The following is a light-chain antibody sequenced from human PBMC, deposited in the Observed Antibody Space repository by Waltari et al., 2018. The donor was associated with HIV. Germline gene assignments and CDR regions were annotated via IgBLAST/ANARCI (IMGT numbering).Light chain of an antibody. CDR1: QTISSY. CDR2: AAS. CDR3: QQSYSTPWT. Sequence: DIQMTQSPSSLSASVGDRVTITCRASQTISSYLNWYQQKPENAPKLLIYAASSLQSGVPSRFSGSGSGTDFTLTISSLQPEDSATYYCQQSYSTPWTFGQGTKVDVK. V-gene: IGKV1-39*01. J-gene: IGKJ1*01.